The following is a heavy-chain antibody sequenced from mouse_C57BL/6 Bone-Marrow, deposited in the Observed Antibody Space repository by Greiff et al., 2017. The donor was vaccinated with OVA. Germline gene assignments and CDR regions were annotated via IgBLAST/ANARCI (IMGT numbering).Heavy chain of an antibody. J-gene: IGHJ2*01. CDR2: IYPRSGYT. V-gene: IGHV1-81*01. Sequence: VQLQQSGAELARPGASVKLSCKASGYTFTSYGISWVKQRTGQGLEWIGEIYPRSGYTNYNEKFKGKATLTADKSSSTAYMQFSSLTSEDSAIYYCAREGYYGRFDYWGQGTTLTVSS. D-gene: IGHD1-1*01. CDR3: AREGYYGRFDY. CDR1: GYTFTSYG.